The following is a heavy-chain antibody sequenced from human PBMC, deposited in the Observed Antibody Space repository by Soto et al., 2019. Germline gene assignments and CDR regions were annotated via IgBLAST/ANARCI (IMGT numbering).Heavy chain of an antibody. CDR2: ISAYNGNT. CDR3: ARWGRGTMVRGVWGDWFDP. D-gene: IGHD3-10*01. CDR1: GYTFTSYG. J-gene: IGHJ5*02. Sequence: QVQLVQSGAEVKKPGASVKVSCKASGYTFTSYGISWVRQAPGQGLEWMGWISAYNGNTNYAQKLQGRVTMTTDTAESTAYMELRSLSTDDTAVYYCARWGRGTMVRGVWGDWFDPWGQGTLVTVSS. V-gene: IGHV1-18*01.